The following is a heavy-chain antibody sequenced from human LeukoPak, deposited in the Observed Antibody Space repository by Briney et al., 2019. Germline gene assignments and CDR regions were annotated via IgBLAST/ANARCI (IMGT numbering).Heavy chain of an antibody. J-gene: IGHJ3*02. Sequence: GRSLRLSCGASGFTFSNYGMHWVRQAPGKGLEWVSGISWNSGSIGYADSVKGRFTISRDNAKNSLYLQMNSLRAEDTALYYCARETLYSSSWLHTVGASRSRDAFDIWGQGTMVTVSS. V-gene: IGHV3-9*01. D-gene: IGHD6-13*01. CDR2: ISWNSGSI. CDR3: ARETLYSSSWLHTVGASRSRDAFDI. CDR1: GFTFSNYG.